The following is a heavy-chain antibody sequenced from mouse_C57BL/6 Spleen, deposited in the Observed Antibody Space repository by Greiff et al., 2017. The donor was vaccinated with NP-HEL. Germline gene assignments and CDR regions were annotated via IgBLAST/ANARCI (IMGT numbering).Heavy chain of an antibody. CDR1: GYTFTDYY. CDR2: INPNNGGT. D-gene: IGHD1-1*01. CDR3: ARMTLELRAMDY. V-gene: IGHV1-26*01. J-gene: IGHJ4*01. Sequence: EVQLQQSGPELVKPGASVKISCKASGYTFTDYYMNWVKQSHGKSLEWIGDINPNNGGTSYNQKFKGKATLTVDKSSSTAYMELRSLTSEDSAVYYCARMTLELRAMDYWGQGTSVTVSS.